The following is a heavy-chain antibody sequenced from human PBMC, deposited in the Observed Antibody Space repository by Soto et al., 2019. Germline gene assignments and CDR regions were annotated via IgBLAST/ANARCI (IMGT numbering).Heavy chain of an antibody. CDR1: GFTFADYA. V-gene: IGHV3-9*01. J-gene: IGHJ4*02. CDR2: ISWNSGPI. D-gene: IGHD2-2*01. Sequence: EVQLVESGGGLVKPGRSLRLSCAASGFTFADYAINWVRQAPGKGLEWVSGISWNSGPIGYADSVKGRFSISRDNAKNSLYLQLNSLRAEDTALYYCAKDGYCSSTSCYRYDFDYWGQGTLVTVSS. CDR3: AKDGYCSSTSCYRYDFDY.